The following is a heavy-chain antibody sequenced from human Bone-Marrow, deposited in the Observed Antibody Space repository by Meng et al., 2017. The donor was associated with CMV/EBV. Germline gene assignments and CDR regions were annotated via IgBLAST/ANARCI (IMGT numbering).Heavy chain of an antibody. V-gene: IGHV3-9*01. D-gene: IGHD1-26*01. CDR3: ARVLQLVGDAFDI. CDR2: ISWNSGSI. J-gene: IGHJ3*02. CDR1: GFTFDDYA. Sequence: GGSLRLSCAASGFTFDDYAMHWVRQAPGKGLEWVSGISWNSGSIGYADSVKGRFTISRDNAKNSLYLQMNSLRAEDTAVYYCARVLQLVGDAFDIWGQGTMVT.